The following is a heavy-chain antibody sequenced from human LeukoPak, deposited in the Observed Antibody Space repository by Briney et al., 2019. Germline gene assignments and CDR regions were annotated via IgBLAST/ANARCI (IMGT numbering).Heavy chain of an antibody. D-gene: IGHD2-2*01. CDR2: INHSGST. CDR1: GGSFSGYY. V-gene: IGHV4-34*01. CDR3: ARRTTHYCSSTSCYGWRSRPFDY. J-gene: IGHJ4*02. Sequence: PSETLSLTCAVYGGSFSGYYWSWIRQPPGKGLEWIGEINHSGSTNYNPSLKSRVTISVDTSKNQFSLKLSSVTAADTAVYYCARRTTHYCSSTSCYGWRSRPFDYWGQGTLVTVSS.